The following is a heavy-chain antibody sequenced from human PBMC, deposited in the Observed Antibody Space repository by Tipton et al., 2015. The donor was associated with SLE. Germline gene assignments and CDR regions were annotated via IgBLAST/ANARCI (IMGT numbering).Heavy chain of an antibody. CDR3: AKGMILEWLLGAYYYYGMDV. D-gene: IGHD3-3*01. Sequence: SLRLSCAASGFTFSSYSMNWVRQAPGKGLEWVSYISSSSNTIYYADSVKGRFTISRDNAKNSLYLQMNSLRAEDTAVYYCAKGMILEWLLGAYYYYGMDVWGQGTTVTVSS. V-gene: IGHV3-48*01. J-gene: IGHJ6*02. CDR1: GFTFSSYS. CDR2: ISSSSNTI.